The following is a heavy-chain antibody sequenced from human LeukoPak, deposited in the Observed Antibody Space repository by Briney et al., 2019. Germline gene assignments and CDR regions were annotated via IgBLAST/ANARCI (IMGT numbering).Heavy chain of an antibody. J-gene: IGHJ2*01. V-gene: IGHV1-8*01. Sequence: GASVKVSCKASGYTFINYDVNWVRQATGQGLEWMGWVNPSSGHTGYAQNFRGRVTMTRNTSINTAYMELSGLRSEDTAVYYCARGLFLGSRYFDLWGRGTLVTVFS. D-gene: IGHD2/OR15-2a*01. CDR2: VNPSSGHT. CDR1: GYTFINYD. CDR3: ARGLFLGSRYFDL.